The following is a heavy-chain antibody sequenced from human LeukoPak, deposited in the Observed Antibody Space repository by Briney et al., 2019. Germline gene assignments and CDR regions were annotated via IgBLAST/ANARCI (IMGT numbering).Heavy chain of an antibody. CDR3: ARDVRCSSTSCYRLHYYGMDV. CDR1: GASISSSNW. J-gene: IGHJ6*02. CDR2: IYHRGDT. V-gene: IGHV4-4*02. Sequence: SETLSLTCTVSGASISSSNWWSWVRQSPGKGLEWIGEIYHRGDTNYNPPLRSRVSMSVDKSQNQFSLKLTSVTAADTAVYYCARDVRCSSTSCYRLHYYGMDVWGQGTTVTVSS. D-gene: IGHD2-2*01.